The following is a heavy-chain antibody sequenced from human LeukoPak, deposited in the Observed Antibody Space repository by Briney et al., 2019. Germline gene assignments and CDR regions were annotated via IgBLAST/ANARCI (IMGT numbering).Heavy chain of an antibody. V-gene: IGHV3-7*01. CDR3: SRRNGGNRFDS. CDR2: IEQDGGEK. CDR1: GFTFSSYW. J-gene: IGHJ4*02. D-gene: IGHD4-23*01. Sequence: GGSLRLSCAASGFTFSSYWMNWVRQAPGKGLEWVANIEQDGGEKNYVDSVKGRFTISRNNAENSLYLQMNSLGADDTAVYYCSRRNGGNRFDSWGQGTLVTVSS.